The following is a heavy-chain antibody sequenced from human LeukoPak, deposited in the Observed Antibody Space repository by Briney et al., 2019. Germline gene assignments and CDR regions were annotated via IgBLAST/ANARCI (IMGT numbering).Heavy chain of an antibody. CDR2: IFYSGST. D-gene: IGHD2-2*01. CDR1: GGSISTSNYY. Sequence: PSETLSLTCTVSGGSISTSNYYWGWIRQPPGKGLEWIGNIFYSGSTYYSPSLRSRVTISLDTSRNQFSLKLSSVTAADTAVYYCARGDVVPAAIWFDPWGQGTLVTVSS. CDR3: ARGDVVPAAIWFDP. J-gene: IGHJ5*02. V-gene: IGHV4-39*07.